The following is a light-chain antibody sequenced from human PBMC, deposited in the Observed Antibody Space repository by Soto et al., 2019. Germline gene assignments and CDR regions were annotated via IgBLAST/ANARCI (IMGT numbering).Light chain of an antibody. CDR1: QSLSSN. J-gene: IGKJ1*01. CDR2: GAS. Sequence: EIVMTQSPATLSVSPGQRATLSCRASQSLSSNLVWYQQKPGQAPRLLIYGASTRATGIPARFSGSGSGTEFTLTISSLQSADFAVYYCQQYDSWPRTFGQGTKVEIK. V-gene: IGKV3-15*01. CDR3: QQYDSWPRT.